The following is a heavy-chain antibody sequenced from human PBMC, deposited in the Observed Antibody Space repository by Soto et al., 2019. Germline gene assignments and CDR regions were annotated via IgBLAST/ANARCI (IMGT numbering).Heavy chain of an antibody. CDR2: INAGNGNT. J-gene: IGHJ6*02. D-gene: IGHD6-13*01. Sequence: ASVKVSCKASGYTFTSYAMHWVRQAPGQRLEWMGWINAGNGNTQYSQKSQGRVTITRATSASTAYMEQSSLRSEDTAVYYCARDRPGGYSSSWYSRRYYYGMDVWGQGTTVTVSS. V-gene: IGHV1-3*01. CDR3: ARDRPGGYSSSWYSRRYYYGMDV. CDR1: GYTFTSYA.